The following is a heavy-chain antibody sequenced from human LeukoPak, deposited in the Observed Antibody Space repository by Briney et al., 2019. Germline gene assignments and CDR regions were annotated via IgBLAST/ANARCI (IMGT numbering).Heavy chain of an antibody. V-gene: IGHV4-38-2*02. CDR1: GYSISSAYY. CDR2: IYHSGGT. CDR3: ARDADYFDP. D-gene: IGHD4-11*01. J-gene: IGHJ5*02. Sequence: SETLSLTCAVSGYSISSAYYWGWIRQPPGKGLEWIGSIYHSGGTYYNPSLKSRVTISVDTSKNHFSLKLSSVTAADTAVYHCARDADYFDPWGQGTLVIVSS.